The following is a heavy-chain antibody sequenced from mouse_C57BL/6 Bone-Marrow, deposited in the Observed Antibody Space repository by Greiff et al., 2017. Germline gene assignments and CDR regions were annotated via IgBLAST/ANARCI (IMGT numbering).Heavy chain of an antibody. CDR3: AREAYYYGSEGAMDY. V-gene: IGHV1-82*01. Sequence: QVQLQQSGPELVKPGASVKISCKASGYAFSSSWMNWVKQRPGKGLEWIGRIYPGDGDTNYNGKFKGKATLTADKSSSTAYMQRSSLTSEDSAVYFCAREAYYYGSEGAMDYWGQGTSVTVSS. J-gene: IGHJ4*01. CDR1: GYAFSSSW. CDR2: IYPGDGDT. D-gene: IGHD1-1*01.